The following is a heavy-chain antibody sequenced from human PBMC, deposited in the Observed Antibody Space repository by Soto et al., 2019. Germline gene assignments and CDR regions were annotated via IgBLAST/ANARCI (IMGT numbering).Heavy chain of an antibody. Sequence: QVQLVQSGAEVKKPGASVKVSCKASGYTFTSYEINWVRQATGQGLEWVGWMNPNSGNTGDAQKCQGRVAMTSNTSISTAYMELSSLRYADTAIYYCVRWGVVVDAPLGFDPWGQGTLVSVSS. D-gene: IGHD2-15*01. CDR3: VRWGVVVDAPLGFDP. CDR2: MNPNSGNT. CDR1: GYTFTSYE. J-gene: IGHJ5*02. V-gene: IGHV1-8*01.